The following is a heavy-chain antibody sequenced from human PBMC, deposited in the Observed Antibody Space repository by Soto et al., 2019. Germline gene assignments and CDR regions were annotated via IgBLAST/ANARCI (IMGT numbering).Heavy chain of an antibody. CDR1: GFTFSSYV. CDR2: ISGSGENT. V-gene: IGHV3-23*01. D-gene: IGHD6-19*01. CDR3: AKGPYSSGWYKFWYFDL. Sequence: EVQLLESGGGLVQPGGSLRLSCAASGFTFSSYVMSWVRQAPGKGLEWVSDISGSGENTYHADSVKGRFTISRDSSKNTLYLQMNSLRAEDTAAYYCAKGPYSSGWYKFWYFDLWGRGTLVTVSS. J-gene: IGHJ2*01.